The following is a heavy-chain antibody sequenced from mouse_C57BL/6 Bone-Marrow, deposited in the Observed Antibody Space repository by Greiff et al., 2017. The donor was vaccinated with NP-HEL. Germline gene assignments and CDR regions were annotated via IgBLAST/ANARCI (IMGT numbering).Heavy chain of an antibody. J-gene: IGHJ3*01. V-gene: IGHV1-55*01. CDR1: GYTFTSYW. CDR3: ARLILYYYGSSAFAY. D-gene: IGHD1-1*01. CDR2: IYPGSGST. Sequence: QVQLKQPGAELVKPGASVKMSCKASGYTFTSYWITWVKQRPGQGLEWIGDIYPGSGSTNYNEKFKSKATLTVDTSSSTAYMQLSSLTSEDSAVYYCARLILYYYGSSAFAYWGQGTLVTVSA.